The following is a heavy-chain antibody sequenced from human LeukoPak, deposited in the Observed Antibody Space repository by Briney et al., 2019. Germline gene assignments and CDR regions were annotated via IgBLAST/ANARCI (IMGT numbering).Heavy chain of an antibody. CDR1: GGSFSGYY. CDR2: INHSGST. Sequence: PSETLSLTCAVYGGSFSGYYWSWIRQPPGKGLEWIGEINHSGSTNYNPSLKSRVTISVDTSKNQFSLKLSSVTAADTAVYYCARHFYDSSGRSDYWYFDLWGRGTLVTVSS. J-gene: IGHJ2*01. V-gene: IGHV4-34*01. D-gene: IGHD3-22*01. CDR3: ARHFYDSSGRSDYWYFDL.